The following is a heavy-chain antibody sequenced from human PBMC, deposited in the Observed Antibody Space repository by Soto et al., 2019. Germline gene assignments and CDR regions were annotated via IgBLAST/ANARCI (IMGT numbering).Heavy chain of an antibody. CDR2: INSDGSST. Sequence: AGGSLRLSCAASGFTFSNYWMCWVRQAPGKGLVWISHINSDGSSTSYADSVKGRFTISRDNAKNILYLQMNSLRAEDTAVYYCARERVAGSQQWGQGTLVTVS. V-gene: IGHV3-74*01. CDR1: GFTFSNYW. D-gene: IGHD6-19*01. CDR3: ARERVAGSQQ. J-gene: IGHJ1*01.